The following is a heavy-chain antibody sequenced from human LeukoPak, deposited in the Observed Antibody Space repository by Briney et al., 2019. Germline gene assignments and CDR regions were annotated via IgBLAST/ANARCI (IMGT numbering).Heavy chain of an antibody. Sequence: PGGSLRLSCVASGFMFDDYIMHWVREAPGKGLEWVSSIGWNHDKILYADSVKGRFTISRDNAGRSLFLQMSSLRPEDTAVYYCAKAKRNSDYLFDYWGQGTLVAVSS. CDR2: IGWNHDKI. D-gene: IGHD5-12*01. J-gene: IGHJ4*02. CDR3: AKAKRNSDYLFDY. V-gene: IGHV3-9*01. CDR1: GFMFDDYI.